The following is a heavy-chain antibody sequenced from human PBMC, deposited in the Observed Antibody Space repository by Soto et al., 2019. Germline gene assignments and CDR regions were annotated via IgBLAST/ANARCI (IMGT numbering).Heavy chain of an antibody. CDR2: IYSGGST. CDR1: GFTVSSNY. Sequence: EVQLVESGGGLIQPGGSLRLSCAASGFTVSSNYMSWVRQAPGKGLEWVSVIYSGGSTYYADSVKGRFTISRDNSKNTRYLQMNRLGAEDTAVYYCARCRRYDFWIDCWGQGTLVTVSS. D-gene: IGHD3-3*01. CDR3: ARCRRYDFWIDC. V-gene: IGHV3-53*01. J-gene: IGHJ4*02.